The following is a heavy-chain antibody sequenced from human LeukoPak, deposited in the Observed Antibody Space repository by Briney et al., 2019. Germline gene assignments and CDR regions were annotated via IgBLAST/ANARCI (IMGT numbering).Heavy chain of an antibody. D-gene: IGHD4-17*01. CDR2: IWYDGSNK. Sequence: GGSLRLSCAASGFTFSSYGMHWVRQAPGKGLEWVAVIWYDGSNKYYADSVKGRFTISRDNSKNTLYLQMNSLRAEDTAVYYCAREAVTRNYFDYWGQGTLVTVSS. V-gene: IGHV3-33*01. CDR3: AREAVTRNYFDY. J-gene: IGHJ4*02. CDR1: GFTFSSYG.